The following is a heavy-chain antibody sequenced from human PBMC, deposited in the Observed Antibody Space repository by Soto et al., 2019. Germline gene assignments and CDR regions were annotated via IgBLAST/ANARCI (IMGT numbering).Heavy chain of an antibody. CDR3: ARDKITGLFDY. CDR1: GGSISSYY. CDR2: IYYSGST. V-gene: IGHV4-59*12. D-gene: IGHD2-8*02. Sequence: PSETLSLTCTVSGGSISSYYLSWIRQPPGKGLEWIGYIYYSGSTNYNPSLKSRATISVDTSKNQFSLKLTSVTAADTAVYYCARDKITGLFDYWGQGTLVTVSS. J-gene: IGHJ4*02.